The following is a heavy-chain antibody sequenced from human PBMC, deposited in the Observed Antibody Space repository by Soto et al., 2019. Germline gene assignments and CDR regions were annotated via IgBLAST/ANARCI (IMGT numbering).Heavy chain of an antibody. Sequence: ASVKVSCKASGYTFTSYAMHWVRQAPGQRLEWMGWINAGNGNTKYSQKFQGRVTITRDTSASTAYMELSSLRSEDTAVYYCARGVVVAAEDRNFDYWGQGTLVTVSS. CDR2: INAGNGNT. CDR1: GYTFTSYA. D-gene: IGHD2-15*01. J-gene: IGHJ4*02. CDR3: ARGVVVAAEDRNFDY. V-gene: IGHV1-3*01.